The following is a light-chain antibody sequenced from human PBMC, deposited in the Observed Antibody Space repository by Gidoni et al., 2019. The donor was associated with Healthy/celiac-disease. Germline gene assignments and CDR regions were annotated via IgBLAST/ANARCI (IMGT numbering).Light chain of an antibody. V-gene: IGKV1-39*01. J-gene: IGKJ2*01. CDR3: QQSYSTHT. CDR1: QSISSY. CDR2: AAS. Sequence: DIQMTQSPSSLSASVGDRVTITCRASQSISSYLNWYQQKPGKAPKLLIYAASSLQSGVPPRFSGSGSGTDFTLTISSLQPEDFATYYCQQSYSTHTFGQGTKLEIK.